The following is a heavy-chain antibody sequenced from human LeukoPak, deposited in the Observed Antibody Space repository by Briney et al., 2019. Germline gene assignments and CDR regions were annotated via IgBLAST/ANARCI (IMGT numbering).Heavy chain of an antibody. CDR1: GFTFSSYA. D-gene: IGHD5-12*01. CDR3: ARRLDSALIDY. CDR2: ISYDGSNK. Sequence: PGRSLRLSCAASGFTFSSYAMHWVRQAPGKGLEWVAVISYDGSNKYYADSVKGRFTISRDNSKDTLYLQMNSLRAEDTAVYYCARRLDSALIDYWGQGTLVTVSS. J-gene: IGHJ4*02. V-gene: IGHV3-30-3*01.